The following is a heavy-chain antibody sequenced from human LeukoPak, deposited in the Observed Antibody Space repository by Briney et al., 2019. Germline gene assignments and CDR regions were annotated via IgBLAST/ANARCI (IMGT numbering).Heavy chain of an antibody. J-gene: IGHJ4*02. Sequence: PGGSLRLSCAASGFTVSSNYMSWVRQAPGRGLEWVAYIRSSGSSMNYADSVKGRFNISRDNAKNSLFLQMNSLRAEDTGVYYCARGDPGSTWSRFDNWGLGTLVTVSP. CDR2: IRSSGSSM. D-gene: IGHD6-13*01. V-gene: IGHV3-11*04. CDR3: ARGDPGSTWSRFDN. CDR1: GFTVSSNY.